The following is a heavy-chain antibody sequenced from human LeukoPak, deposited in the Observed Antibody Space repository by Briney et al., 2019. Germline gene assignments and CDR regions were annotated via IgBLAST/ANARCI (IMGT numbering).Heavy chain of an antibody. Sequence: PSETLSLTCTVSGGSISSSSFYWGWIRQPPREGPEWLGTIYYSGSTYYNPSLRSRVPMSVDTSKNQFSLNLSSVTAADTAVYYCARHFCGGDCYSFYYYYYGMDVWGQGTTVTVSS. J-gene: IGHJ6*02. CDR1: GGSISSSSFY. V-gene: IGHV4-39*01. CDR3: ARHFCGGDCYSFYYYYYGMDV. D-gene: IGHD2-21*02. CDR2: IYYSGST.